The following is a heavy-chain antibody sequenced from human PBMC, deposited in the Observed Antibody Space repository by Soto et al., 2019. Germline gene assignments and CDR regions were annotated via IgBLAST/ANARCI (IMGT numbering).Heavy chain of an antibody. Sequence: ASVKVSCKTSGYTFTNYGISWVRQAPGQGLEWMGWISAHTGNTNYAQKFQGRVTITADESTSTAYMELRSLRSDDTAMYFCAIYHLELFRFDYWGQGTLVTVSS. CDR2: ISAHTGNT. D-gene: IGHD2-2*01. J-gene: IGHJ4*02. CDR3: AIYHLELFRFDY. V-gene: IGHV1-18*01. CDR1: GYTFTNYG.